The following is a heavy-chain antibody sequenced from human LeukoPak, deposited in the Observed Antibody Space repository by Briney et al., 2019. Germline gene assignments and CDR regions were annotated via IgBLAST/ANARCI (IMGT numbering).Heavy chain of an antibody. CDR2: ISGSGGST. CDR3: AKSDSSSLVDTESGYFDY. V-gene: IGHV3-23*01. Sequence: GGSLRLSCAASGFTFSSYAMSWVRQAPGKGLEWVSAISGSGGSTYYADSVKGRFTISRDNSKNTLYLQMNSLRAEDTAVYYCAKSDSSSLVDTESGYFDYWGQGTLVTVSS. J-gene: IGHJ4*02. CDR1: GFTFSSYA. D-gene: IGHD5-18*01.